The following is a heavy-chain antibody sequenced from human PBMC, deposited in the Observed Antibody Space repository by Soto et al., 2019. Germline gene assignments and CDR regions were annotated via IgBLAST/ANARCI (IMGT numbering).Heavy chain of an antibody. Sequence: EVQLLESGGGLVQPGGSLRLSCAASGFTLSKYAMSWVRQAPGKGLEWVSTIRGSGGSTFYADYVKGRFTVSIDNSKNTLYLLMSSLRAEDTAVYYCGKTDGVEGQLIDSWGQGTLVTVSS. V-gene: IGHV3-23*01. CDR1: GFTLSKYA. J-gene: IGHJ4*02. CDR3: GKTDGVEGQLIDS. CDR2: IRGSGGST. D-gene: IGHD3-3*01.